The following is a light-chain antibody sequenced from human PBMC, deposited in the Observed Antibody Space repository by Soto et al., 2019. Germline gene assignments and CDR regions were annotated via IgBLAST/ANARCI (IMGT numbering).Light chain of an antibody. J-gene: IGKJ1*01. Sequence: DIVMTQSPLSLPVTPGEPASISCRSIQSLLWSNGHNYVDWYLQKPGQSPQLLIYLGSNRASGVPDRFSGSGSGTVFTLKISRVEAEDAGVYYCMQALETQWTFGQGTKVEI. CDR2: LGS. V-gene: IGKV2-28*01. CDR3: MQALETQWT. CDR1: QSLLWSNGHNY.